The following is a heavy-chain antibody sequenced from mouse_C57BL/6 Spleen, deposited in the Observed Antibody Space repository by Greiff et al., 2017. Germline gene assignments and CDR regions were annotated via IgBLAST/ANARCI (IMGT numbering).Heavy chain of an antibody. J-gene: IGHJ2*01. CDR1: GYTFTSYW. CDR3: ARLPTVVGGNY. D-gene: IGHD1-1*01. CDR2: IHPNSGST. V-gene: IGHV1-64*01. Sequence: VQLQQPGAELVKPGASVKLSCKASGYTFTSYWMHWVKQRPGQGLEWIGMIHPNSGSTNYNEKFKSKATLTVDKSSSTAYMQLSGLTSEDSAVYYGARLPTVVGGNYWGQGTTLTVSS.